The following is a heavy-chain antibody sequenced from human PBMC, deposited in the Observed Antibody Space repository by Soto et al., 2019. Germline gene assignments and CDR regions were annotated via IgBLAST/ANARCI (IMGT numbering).Heavy chain of an antibody. CDR1: GYTFTVYY. J-gene: IGHJ4*02. V-gene: IGHV1-2*02. Sequence: ASVKVSCKASGYTFTVYYMHWVRQAPGQGLEWMGWINPKSGGTMYPQKFQGRVTMTWDTSISTAYMALTRLSSDDTAAYYCARDLAKGGGSAGFDYWGQGTLVTVSS. D-gene: IGHD1-26*01. CDR2: INPKSGGT. CDR3: ARDLAKGGGSAGFDY.